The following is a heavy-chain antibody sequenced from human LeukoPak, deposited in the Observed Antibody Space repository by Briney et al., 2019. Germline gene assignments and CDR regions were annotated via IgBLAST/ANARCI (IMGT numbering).Heavy chain of an antibody. D-gene: IGHD1-26*01. CDR3: VRDMIGGAAVQDIDP. CDR2: ICHSSGT. Sequence: SETLSLTCTVSGYSISSGYYCWGSRRPPGEGQGGVGRICHSSGTYYNPSLKSRVTMSVDTSKNQFSLKLSSVTAADTAVYYCVRDMIGGAAVQDIDPWGQGTLVTVSS. V-gene: IGHV4-38-2*02. J-gene: IGHJ5*02. CDR1: GYSISSGYY.